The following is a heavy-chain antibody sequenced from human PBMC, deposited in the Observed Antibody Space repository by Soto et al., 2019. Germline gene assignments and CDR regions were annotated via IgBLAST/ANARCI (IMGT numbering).Heavy chain of an antibody. V-gene: IGHV4-34*01. J-gene: IGHJ5*02. CDR3: VRIRYQFPSSVLWLDP. CDR2: INHVGGT. D-gene: IGHD3-16*01. CDR1: GGFLSESY. Sequence: SETLSLTCAVYGGFLSESYWTWIRQPPGKGLEWIGEINHVGGTNYNPSRKSRVTMSVDTSQNQFSLRLISVTAADTAMYFFVRIRYQFPSSVLWLDPWGQGTPVTVSS.